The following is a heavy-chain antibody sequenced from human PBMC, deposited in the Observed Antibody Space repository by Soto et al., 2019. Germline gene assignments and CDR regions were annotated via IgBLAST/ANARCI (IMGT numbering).Heavy chain of an antibody. CDR3: ASVHNWNYVSFDY. CDR1: GGTFSSYA. J-gene: IGHJ4*02. V-gene: IGHV1-69*13. Sequence: ASVKVSCKASGGTFSSYAISWVRQAPGQGLEWMGGIIPIFGTANYAQKFQGRVTITADESTSTAYMELSSLRSEDTAVYYCASVHNWNYVSFDYWGQGTLVTVSS. CDR2: IIPIFGTA. D-gene: IGHD1-7*01.